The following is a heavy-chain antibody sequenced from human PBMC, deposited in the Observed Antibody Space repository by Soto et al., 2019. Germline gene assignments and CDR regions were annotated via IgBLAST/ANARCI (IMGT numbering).Heavy chain of an antibody. D-gene: IGHD5-18*01. Sequence: RGSLKISCKGSGYSFTSYWIGWVRQMPGKGLEWMGIIYPGDSDTRYSPSFQGQVTISADKSISTAYLQWSSLKASDTAMYYCARPFHSYGLPFLYFDYWGQGTLVTVSS. CDR2: IYPGDSDT. V-gene: IGHV5-51*01. J-gene: IGHJ4*02. CDR1: GYSFTSYW. CDR3: ARPFHSYGLPFLYFDY.